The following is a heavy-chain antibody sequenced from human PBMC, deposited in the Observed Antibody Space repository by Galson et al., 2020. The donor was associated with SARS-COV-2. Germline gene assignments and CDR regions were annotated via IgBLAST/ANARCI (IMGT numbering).Heavy chain of an antibody. Sequence: SETLSLTCTVSGGSIRSGDFSWSWTRQTPGKGLEWLGYMFYSGSRYYNPSLKSRVTISLDTSENQFSLKLSSVTAADTAVYYCARGGYDYFDYWGQGTLVTVSS. CDR2: MFYSGSR. CDR3: ARGGYDYFDY. D-gene: IGHD3-3*01. CDR1: GGSIRSGDFS. V-gene: IGHV4-30-4*01. J-gene: IGHJ4*02.